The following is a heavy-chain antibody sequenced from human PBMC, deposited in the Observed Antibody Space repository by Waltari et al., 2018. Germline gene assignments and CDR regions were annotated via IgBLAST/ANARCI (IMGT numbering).Heavy chain of an antibody. CDR1: GYGFNPYA. J-gene: IGHJ4*02. D-gene: IGHD4-17*01. Sequence: QAHLVQSGPEFKTPGSSVLISCSASGYGFNPYALNWLRQAPGQGLEWMGWIHTSSGNPTYARDFIGRIVFSLDTSASTAYVEISGLQAEDTAVYYCARGLRSTESLDYWGRGTLVTVSS. CDR3: ARGLRSTESLDY. CDR2: IHTSSGNP. V-gene: IGHV7-4-1*02.